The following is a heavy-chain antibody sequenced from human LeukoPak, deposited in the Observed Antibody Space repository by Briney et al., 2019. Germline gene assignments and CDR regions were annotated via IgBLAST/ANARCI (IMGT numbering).Heavy chain of an antibody. CDR3: ARFPQGYCSGGSCYAPPDY. CDR2: ISSSSSYI. CDR1: GFTFSSYS. V-gene: IGHV3-21*01. J-gene: IGHJ4*02. Sequence: PGGSLRLSCAASGFTFSSYSMDWVRQAPGKGLEWVSSISSSSSYIYYADSVKGRFTISRDNAKNSLYLQMNSLRAEDTAVYYCARFPQGYCSGGSCYAPPDYWGQGTLVTVSS. D-gene: IGHD2-15*01.